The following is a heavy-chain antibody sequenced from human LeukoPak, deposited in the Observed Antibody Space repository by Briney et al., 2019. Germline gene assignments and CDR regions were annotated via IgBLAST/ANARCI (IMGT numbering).Heavy chain of an antibody. D-gene: IGHD4-17*01. V-gene: IGHV3-30*18. CDR2: ISYDGSNK. Sequence: GGSLRLSCAASGFTFSSYGMHWVRQAPGKGLEWVAVISYDGSNKYYADSVKGRFTISRDSSKNTLYLQMNSLRAEDTAVYYCAKDMDDYGDFPPDYWGQGTLVTVSS. CDR1: GFTFSSYG. J-gene: IGHJ4*02. CDR3: AKDMDDYGDFPPDY.